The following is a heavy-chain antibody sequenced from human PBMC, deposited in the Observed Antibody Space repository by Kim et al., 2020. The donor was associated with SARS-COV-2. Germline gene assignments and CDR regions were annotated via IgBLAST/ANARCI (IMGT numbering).Heavy chain of an antibody. CDR2: IIPIFGTA. CDR3: ARDSTRSGGIDKSRPHSTAGNYYGMDV. Sequence: SVKVSCKASGGTFSSYAISWVRQAPGQGLEWMGGIIPIFGTANYAQKFQGRVTITADESTSTAYMELSSLRSEDTAVYYCARDSTRSGGIDKSRPHSTAGNYYGMDVWGQGTTVTVSS. V-gene: IGHV1-69*13. CDR1: GGTFSSYA. D-gene: IGHD6-13*01. J-gene: IGHJ6*02.